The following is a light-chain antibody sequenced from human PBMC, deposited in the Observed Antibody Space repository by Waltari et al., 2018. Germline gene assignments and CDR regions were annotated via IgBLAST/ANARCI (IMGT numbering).Light chain of an antibody. CDR2: GAS. V-gene: IGKV3-15*01. J-gene: IGKJ1*01. CDR3: QQYDNWLGT. Sequence: IAMTQPPATLSVFPGERATLSCRASHSIRSNLAWYQHKPGQAPRLLIYGASTRATGIPARFSGSGSGTEFTLTISSLQSEDFAVYFCQQYDNWLGTFGQGTKVEIK. CDR1: HSIRSN.